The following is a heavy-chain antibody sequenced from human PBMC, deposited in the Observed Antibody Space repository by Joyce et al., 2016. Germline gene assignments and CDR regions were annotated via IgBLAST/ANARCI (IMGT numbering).Heavy chain of an antibody. CDR2: IFYGGST. D-gene: IGHD6-19*01. Sequence: QLQLQESGPGLVKPPETLSLTCTVSSASISSTRYYWSWIRQAPGQGLEWIGSIFYGGSTYYKPSLRGRITISLNTSKNQISLKLNSVTAADTAVYYCASGWHYYFDYWGQGTLVAVSS. V-gene: IGHV4-39*01. J-gene: IGHJ4*02. CDR3: ASGWHYYFDY. CDR1: SASISSTRYY.